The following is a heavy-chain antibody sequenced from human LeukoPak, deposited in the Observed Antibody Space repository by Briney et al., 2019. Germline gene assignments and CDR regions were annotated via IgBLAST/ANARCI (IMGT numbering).Heavy chain of an antibody. CDR2: INHSGST. J-gene: IGHJ4*02. D-gene: IGHD3-10*01. CDR1: GGSFSGYY. V-gene: IGHV4-34*01. CDR3: ASPGGVL. Sequence: SETLSLTCAVYGGSFSGYYWSWIRQPPGKGLEWIGEINHSGSTNYNPSLKSRVTISVDTSKDQFSLKLSSVTAADTAVYYCASPGGVLWGQGTLVTVSS.